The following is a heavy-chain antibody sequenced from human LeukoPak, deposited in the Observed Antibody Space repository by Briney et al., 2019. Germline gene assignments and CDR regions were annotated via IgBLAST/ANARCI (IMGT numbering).Heavy chain of an antibody. Sequence: PSETLSLTCAVYGGSFSGYYWSWIRQPPGKGLEWIGEINHSGSTNYNPSLKSRVTISVDTSKNQFSLKLSSVTAADTAVYFCVRDRGTTVIFENWGQGSLVTVSS. V-gene: IGHV4-34*01. D-gene: IGHD4-17*01. CDR1: GGSFSGYY. J-gene: IGHJ4*02. CDR3: VRDRGTTVIFEN. CDR2: INHSGST.